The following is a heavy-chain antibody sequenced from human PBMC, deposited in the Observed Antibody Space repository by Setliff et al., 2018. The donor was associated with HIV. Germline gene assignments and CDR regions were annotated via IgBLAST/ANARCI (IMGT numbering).Heavy chain of an antibody. CDR2: IYHSGST. J-gene: IGHJ4*02. Sequence: SETLSLTCAVSGYAINNNFFWGWVRQPPGKGLEWIGSIYHSGSTYYNPSLKSRLTISVDTSKNQLSLKLSSVTAADTAVYYCARFHQRGYSHGYTDYWGQGTLVTVSS. V-gene: IGHV4-38-2*01. CDR3: ARFHQRGYSHGYTDY. D-gene: IGHD5-18*01. CDR1: GYAINNNFF.